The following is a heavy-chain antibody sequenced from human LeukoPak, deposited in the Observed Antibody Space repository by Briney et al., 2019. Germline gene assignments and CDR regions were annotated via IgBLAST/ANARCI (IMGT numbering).Heavy chain of an antibody. Sequence: PSETLSLTCTVSGGSFSSGSYYWSWIRQPAGKGLEWIGRIYSSGSTNYNPALKSRVTISIDTSKNQLSLRLTSVTAADTAVYYCARVTSNSSGWYRVMRGGWTYYYYYMDVWGKGTTVTVSS. V-gene: IGHV4-61*02. CDR3: ARVTSNSSGWYRVMRGGWTYYYYYMDV. CDR1: GGSFSSGSYY. CDR2: IYSSGST. D-gene: IGHD6-19*01. J-gene: IGHJ6*03.